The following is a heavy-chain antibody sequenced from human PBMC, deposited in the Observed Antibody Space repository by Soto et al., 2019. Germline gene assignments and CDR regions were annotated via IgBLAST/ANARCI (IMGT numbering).Heavy chain of an antibody. CDR3: ARGPTITIFGVVIIEYFDY. J-gene: IGHJ4*02. D-gene: IGHD3-3*01. Sequence: SETLSLTCTVSGGSISSYYWSWIRQPPGKGLEWIGYIYYSGSTNYNPSLKSRVTISVDTSKNQFSLKLSSVTAADTAVYYCARGPTITIFGVVIIEYFDYWGQGTLVTVSS. CDR2: IYYSGST. V-gene: IGHV4-59*01. CDR1: GGSISSYY.